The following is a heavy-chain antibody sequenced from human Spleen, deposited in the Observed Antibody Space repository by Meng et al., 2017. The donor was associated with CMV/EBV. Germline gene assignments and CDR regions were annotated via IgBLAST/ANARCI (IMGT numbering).Heavy chain of an antibody. V-gene: IGHV3-21*01. J-gene: IGHJ3*02. CDR3: AREGWGDAFDI. D-gene: IGHD7-27*01. CDR2: ISTSSDYI. Sequence: GGSLRLSCAVSGFIFSIYSFNWVRQAPGKGREWVSSISTSSDYIYYPNSVTGRFTISRDNTTNSLYLQMNSLRAEDTAVYYCAREGWGDAFDIWGQGTMVTVSS. CDR1: GFIFSIYS.